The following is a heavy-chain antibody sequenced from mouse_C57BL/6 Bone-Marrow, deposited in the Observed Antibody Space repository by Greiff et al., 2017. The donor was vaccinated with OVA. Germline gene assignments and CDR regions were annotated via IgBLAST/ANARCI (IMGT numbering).Heavy chain of an antibody. V-gene: IGHV1-74*01. CDR1: GYTFTSYW. D-gene: IGHD1-1*01. CDR2: IHPSDSDT. CDR3: AIPLYYYGSRECFDV. J-gene: IGHJ1*03. Sequence: VQLQQPGAELVKPGASVKVSCKASGYTFTSYWMHWVKQRPGQGLEWIGRIHPSDSDTNYNQKFKGKATLTVDKSSSTAYMQLSSLTSEDSAVYYCAIPLYYYGSRECFDVWGTGTTVTVSS.